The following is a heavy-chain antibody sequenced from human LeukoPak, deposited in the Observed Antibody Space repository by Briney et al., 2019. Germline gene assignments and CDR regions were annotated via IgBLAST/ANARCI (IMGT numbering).Heavy chain of an antibody. V-gene: IGHV4-39*07. D-gene: IGHD6-13*01. CDR2: IYYTGST. CDR3: ATRPDIAAAGPGWFDP. J-gene: IGHJ5*02. CDR1: GGSISSNTYY. Sequence: PSETLSLTCTVSGGSISSNTYYWGWIRQPPGKGLEWRGSIYYTGSTDYNPSPKSRGTVSVDTSKNMFSLKLSSVTAADTAVYYCATRPDIAAAGPGWFDPWGQGTLVTVSS.